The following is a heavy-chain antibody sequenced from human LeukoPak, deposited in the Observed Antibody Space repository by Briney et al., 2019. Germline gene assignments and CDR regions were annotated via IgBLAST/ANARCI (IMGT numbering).Heavy chain of an antibody. Sequence: GGSLRLSCAASGFTVSSNYMSWVRQAPGKGLEWVSVIYSGGSTYYADSVKGRFTISRDNSKNTLYLQMNSLRAEDTAVYYCARDHGDGPVPAAPHPYYYYGMDVWGQGTTVTVSS. CDR3: ARDHGDGPVPAAPHPYYYYGMDV. J-gene: IGHJ6*02. CDR2: IYSGGST. V-gene: IGHV3-53*01. D-gene: IGHD2-2*01. CDR1: GFTVSSNY.